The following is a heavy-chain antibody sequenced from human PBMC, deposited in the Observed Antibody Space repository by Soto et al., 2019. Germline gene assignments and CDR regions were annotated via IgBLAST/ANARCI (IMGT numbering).Heavy chain of an antibody. Sequence: QVQLVQSGAEVKKPGSSVKVSCKASGGTFSSYTISWVRQAPGQGLEWMGRIIPILGIANYAQKFQGRVTITADKSTSTAYMELSSLRSEDTAVYYCARTDCRGGSCSPEYFQHWGQGTLVTVSS. CDR2: IIPILGIA. D-gene: IGHD2-15*01. CDR1: GGTFSSYT. V-gene: IGHV1-69*02. J-gene: IGHJ1*01. CDR3: ARTDCRGGSCSPEYFQH.